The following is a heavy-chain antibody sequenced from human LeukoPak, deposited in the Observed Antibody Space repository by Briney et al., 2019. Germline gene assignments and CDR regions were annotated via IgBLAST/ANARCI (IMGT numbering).Heavy chain of an antibody. CDR3: ARALHTWIRLWLPLDY. CDR1: GFTFSSYA. CDR2: ISYDGSNK. J-gene: IGHJ4*02. D-gene: IGHD5-18*01. V-gene: IGHV3-30-3*01. Sequence: PGGSLRLSCAASGFTFSSYAMHWVRQAPGKGLEWVAVISYDGSNKYYADSVKGRFTVSRDNSKNTLYLQMNSLRAEDAAVYYCARALHTWIRLWLPLDYWGQGTLVTVSS.